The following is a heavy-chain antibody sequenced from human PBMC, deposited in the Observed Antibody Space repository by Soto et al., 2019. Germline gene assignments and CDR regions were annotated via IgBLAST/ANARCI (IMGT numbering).Heavy chain of an antibody. J-gene: IGHJ6*02. V-gene: IGHV4-4*02. Sequence: PSETLSLTCAVSGGSISSSNWWSWVRQPPGKGLEWIGEIYHSGSTNYNPSLKSRVTISVDKSKNQFSLKLSSVTAADTAVYYCARAETRYLYGMDVWGQGTTVTVSS. CDR2: IYHSGST. CDR3: ARAETRYLYGMDV. CDR1: GGSISSSNW. D-gene: IGHD3-16*02.